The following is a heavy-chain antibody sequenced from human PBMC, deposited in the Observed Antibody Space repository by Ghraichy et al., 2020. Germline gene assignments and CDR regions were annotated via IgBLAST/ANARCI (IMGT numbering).Heavy chain of an antibody. CDR3: ARDSLYFNSGPWYRHNWFDP. J-gene: IGHJ5*02. D-gene: IGHD3-10*01. V-gene: IGHV1-2*02. Sequence: ASVKVSCKASGYTFTGYYMHWVRQAPGQGLEWMGWINPNSGGTNYAQKFQGRVTMTRDTSISTAYMELSRLRSDDTAVYYCARDSLYFNSGPWYRHNWFDPWGQGTLVTVSS. CDR1: GYTFTGYY. CDR2: INPNSGGT.